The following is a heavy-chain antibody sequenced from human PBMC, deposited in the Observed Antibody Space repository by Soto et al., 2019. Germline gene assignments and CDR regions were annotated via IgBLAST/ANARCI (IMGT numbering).Heavy chain of an antibody. Sequence: GESLKISCKGSGYSFTSYWISWVRQLPGKGLGWMGRIDPSDSYTNYSPSFQGRVTFSAAKSISTAYLQWGSLKASDTAMYYCARHGMATFLTSWGQGTLVTVSS. J-gene: IGHJ5*02. CDR3: ARHGMATFLTS. D-gene: IGHD5-12*01. CDR2: IDPSDSYT. CDR1: GYSFTSYW. V-gene: IGHV5-10-1*01.